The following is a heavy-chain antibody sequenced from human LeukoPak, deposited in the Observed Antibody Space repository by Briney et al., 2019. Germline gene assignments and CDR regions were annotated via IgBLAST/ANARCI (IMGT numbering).Heavy chain of an antibody. J-gene: IGHJ1*01. V-gene: IGHV4-59*01. CDR2: IYYSGST. CDR3: AGQSLAMRYFQH. CDR1: GGSISSYY. Sequence: SETLSLTCTVSGGSISSYYWSWIRQPPGKGLEWIGYIYYSGSTNYNPSLKSRVTISVDTSKNQFSLKLSSVTAADTAVYYCAGQSLAMRYFQHWGQGTLVTVSS.